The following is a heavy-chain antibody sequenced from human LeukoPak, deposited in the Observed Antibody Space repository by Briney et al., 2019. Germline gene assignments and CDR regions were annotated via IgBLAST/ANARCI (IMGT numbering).Heavy chain of an antibody. Sequence: SETLSLTCTVSGFSISSYYWSWIRQPPGKGLEWIGYIYYSGSTNYNPSLKSRVTISVDTSKNQFSLKLSSVTSADTAVYYCARTPDHYYYYYLDVWGKGTTVTVSS. CDR2: IYYSGST. CDR1: GFSISSYY. J-gene: IGHJ6*03. V-gene: IGHV4-59*01. CDR3: ARTPDHYYYYYLDV.